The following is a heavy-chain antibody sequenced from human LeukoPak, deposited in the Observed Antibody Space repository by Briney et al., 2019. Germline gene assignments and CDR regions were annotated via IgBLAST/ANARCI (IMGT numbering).Heavy chain of an antibody. J-gene: IGHJ6*03. CDR1: GGSFSAYY. V-gene: IGHV4-34*01. CDR3: ARRTEGYNNYYFYYYLDV. CDR2: INHSSTT. D-gene: IGHD5-24*01. Sequence: PSETLSLTRAVSGGSFSAYYWSWIRQPPGKGLEWIGEINHSSTTNYNPSLKSRVTLSVDTSKNQFSLNLRSVTAADTAVYYCARRTEGYNNYYFYYYLDVWGKGTTVTISS.